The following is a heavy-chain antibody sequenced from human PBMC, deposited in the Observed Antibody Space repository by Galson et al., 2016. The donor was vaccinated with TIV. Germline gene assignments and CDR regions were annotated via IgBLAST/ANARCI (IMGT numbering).Heavy chain of an antibody. CDR3: ARAGINRILGRNIPDAFDM. Sequence: SLRLSCAASGFTFSSFGMHWVRQAPGKGLEWVALIRYDGSRRYYADSVKGRFTISRDDSKNTLYLQMNGLRRDDSAVYYCARAGINRILGRNIPDAFDMWGQGTLVTVS. CDR2: IRYDGSRR. CDR1: GFTFSSFG. V-gene: IGHV3-30*02. J-gene: IGHJ3*02. D-gene: IGHD1/OR15-1a*01.